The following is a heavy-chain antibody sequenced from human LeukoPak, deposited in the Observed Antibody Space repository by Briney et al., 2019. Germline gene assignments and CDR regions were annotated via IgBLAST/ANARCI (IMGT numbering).Heavy chain of an antibody. D-gene: IGHD5-24*01. Sequence: GESLKISCKGSGYSFSTYWIGWVRQMPGKGLEWMGIIYPGDSDTRYSPSFQGQVVISADKSISTAYLQWRTLKASDTAMYYCVREMPRSDDAFDIWGQGTMVTVSS. CDR2: IYPGDSDT. CDR1: GYSFSTYW. V-gene: IGHV5-51*01. J-gene: IGHJ3*02. CDR3: VREMPRSDDAFDI.